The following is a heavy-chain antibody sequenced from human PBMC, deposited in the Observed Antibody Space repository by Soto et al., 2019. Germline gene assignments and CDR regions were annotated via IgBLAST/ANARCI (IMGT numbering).Heavy chain of an antibody. D-gene: IGHD5-18*01. J-gene: IGHJ6*02. CDR1: GGSIRSTNW. Sequence: SETLSLTCVVSGGSIRSTNWWAWVRQTPGKGLEWIGEVYHNGTSNYNPSLKSRVTISVDTSKNQFSLKLSSVTAADTAVYYCARSRARYSYYGMDVWGQGTTVTVS. CDR2: VYHNGTS. CDR3: ARSRARYSYYGMDV. V-gene: IGHV4-4*02.